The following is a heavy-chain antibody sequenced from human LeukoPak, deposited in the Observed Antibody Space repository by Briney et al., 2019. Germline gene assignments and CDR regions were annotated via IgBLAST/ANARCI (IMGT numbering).Heavy chain of an antibody. D-gene: IGHD3-9*01. Sequence: ASVKVSCKASGYTFTGYYMHWVRQAPGQGLEWMGWISGRNGNTHFARSFQGRVAMTTDASTSTAYMEMRGLTSDDTAVYYCARDPREFDWPHYFDHWGQGTLVTVSS. J-gene: IGHJ4*02. CDR2: ISGRNGNT. V-gene: IGHV1-18*04. CDR1: GYTFTGYY. CDR3: ARDPREFDWPHYFDH.